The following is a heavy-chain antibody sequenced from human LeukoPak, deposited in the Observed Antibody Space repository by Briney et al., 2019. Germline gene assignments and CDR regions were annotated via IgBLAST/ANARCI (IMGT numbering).Heavy chain of an antibody. D-gene: IGHD3-16*01. J-gene: IGHJ4*02. Sequence: SETLSLTCTVSGDSISSYYWSWIRQPPGKGLEWIGYIYYSGSTNYNPSLKSRVTISVDTSKNQFSLKLSSVTAADTAVYYCARSSWGVPGDFDYWGQGTLVTVSS. V-gene: IGHV4-59*08. CDR1: GDSISSYY. CDR3: ARSSWGVPGDFDY. CDR2: IYYSGST.